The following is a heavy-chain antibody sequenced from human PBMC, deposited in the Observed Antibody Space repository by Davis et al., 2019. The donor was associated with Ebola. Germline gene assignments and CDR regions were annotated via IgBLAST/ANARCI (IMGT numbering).Heavy chain of an antibody. J-gene: IGHJ4*02. CDR3: AKDRTPLVATIAFDY. D-gene: IGHD5-12*01. V-gene: IGHV3-7*03. CDR2: IKQDGSEK. Sequence: GGSLRLSCAASGFTFSSYWMSWVRQAPGKGLEWVANIKQDGSEKYYVDSVKGRFTISRDNSKNSLYLQMNSLRTEDTALYYCAKDRTPLVATIAFDYWGQGTLVTVSS. CDR1: GFTFSSYW.